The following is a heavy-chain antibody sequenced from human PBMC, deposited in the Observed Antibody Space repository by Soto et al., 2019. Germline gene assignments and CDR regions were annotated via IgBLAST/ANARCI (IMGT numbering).Heavy chain of an antibody. J-gene: IGHJ4*02. Sequence: PGESLKISCKGSGYSFTSYWIGWVRQMPGKGLERMGIIYPGDSDTRYSPSFQGQVTISADKSISTAYLQWSSLKASDTAMYYCARLSYSDSSGYYHFDYWGQGTLVTVSS. CDR1: GYSFTSYW. CDR2: IYPGDSDT. D-gene: IGHD3-22*01. V-gene: IGHV5-51*01. CDR3: ARLSYSDSSGYYHFDY.